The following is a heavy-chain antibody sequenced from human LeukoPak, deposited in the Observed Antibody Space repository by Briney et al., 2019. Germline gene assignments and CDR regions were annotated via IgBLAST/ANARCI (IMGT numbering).Heavy chain of an antibody. CDR2: ISWDGGST. CDR1: GFTFDDYA. D-gene: IGHD3-10*02. J-gene: IGHJ6*03. V-gene: IGHV3-43D*03. CDR3: AKEELRRITMWGYMDV. Sequence: GGSLRLSCAASGFTFDDYAMHWVRRAPGKGLEWVSLISWDGGSTYYADSVKGRFTISRDNSKNTLYLQMNSLSAEDTAFYYCAKEELRRITMWGYMDVWGKGTTVTISS.